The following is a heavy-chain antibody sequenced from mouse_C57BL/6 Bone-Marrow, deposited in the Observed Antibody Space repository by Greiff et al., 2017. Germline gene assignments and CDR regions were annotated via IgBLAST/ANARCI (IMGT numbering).Heavy chain of an antibody. D-gene: IGHD1-1*01. V-gene: IGHV2-2*01. CDR2: IWGGGST. J-gene: IGHJ2*01. Sequence: QVQLQQSGPGLVQPSQSLSITCTVSGFSLTSYGVHWVRQSPGKGLEWLGVIWGGGSTDYNAAFISRLSISKDNSKSQVFFKMNSLQADDTAIYYCARGLLRWALDYWGQGTTLTVSS. CDR1: GFSLTSYG. CDR3: ARGLLRWALDY.